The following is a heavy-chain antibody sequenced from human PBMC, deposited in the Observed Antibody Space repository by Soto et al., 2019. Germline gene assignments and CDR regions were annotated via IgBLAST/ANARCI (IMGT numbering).Heavy chain of an antibody. Sequence: ASVKVSCTASGYTFTSYYMHWVRQAPGQGLEWMGIINPSGGNSYYAVSVQGRFTISRDNSKNTVYLQMNSLRGEDTAIYYCARLGPYGSETYSFRYNWFDPWGQGTLVTVSS. CDR3: ARLGPYGSETYSFRYNWFDP. D-gene: IGHD3-10*01. CDR1: GYTFTSYY. CDR2: INPSGGNS. J-gene: IGHJ5*02. V-gene: IGHV1-46*04.